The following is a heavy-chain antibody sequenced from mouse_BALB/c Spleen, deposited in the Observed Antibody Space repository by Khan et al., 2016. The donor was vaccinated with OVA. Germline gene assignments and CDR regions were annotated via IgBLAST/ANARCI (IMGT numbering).Heavy chain of an antibody. CDR3: ARTTRIKN. CDR1: GYSITSGYG. J-gene: IGHJ2*01. Sequence: EVKLLESGPGLVKPSQSLSLTCTVTGYSITSGYGWNWIRQFPGNKLEWMGYISYSGSTNYNPSLKSRISITRDTSKNQFFLQLNSVTTEDAATYYYARTTRIKNWGQGTTLTVSS. D-gene: IGHD2-12*01. CDR2: ISYSGST. V-gene: IGHV3-2*02.